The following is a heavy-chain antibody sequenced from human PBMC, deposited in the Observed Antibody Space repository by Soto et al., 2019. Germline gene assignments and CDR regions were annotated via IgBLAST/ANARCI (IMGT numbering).Heavy chain of an antibody. CDR3: ARGGGGGGGLELFVY. CDR2: INAGNGDT. V-gene: IGHV1-3*05. Sequence: QGQLVQSGAEEKKPGASLKVSCKASGYTFTTYAMHWVRQAPGQRPEWMGWINAGNGDTKYSQKFQGRVTITRDTSASTAYMELSSLRSEDTAVYYCARGGGGGGGLELFVYWGQGTLVTVSS. CDR1: GYTFTTYA. D-gene: IGHD1-7*01. J-gene: IGHJ4*02.